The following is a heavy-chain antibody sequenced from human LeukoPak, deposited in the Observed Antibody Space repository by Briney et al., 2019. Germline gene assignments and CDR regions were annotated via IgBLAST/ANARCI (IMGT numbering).Heavy chain of an antibody. CDR2: ISGSGGRT. CDR1: GFTFSSYA. CDR3: ARDRDWAFDY. D-gene: IGHD3-9*01. J-gene: IGHJ4*02. V-gene: IGHV3-23*01. Sequence: GGSLRLSCAASGFTFSSYAMSWVRQAPGKGREWVSAISGSGGRTYYADSVKGRFTISRDNSKNTLYLQMNSLRAEDTAVYYCARDRDWAFDYWGQGTLITVSS.